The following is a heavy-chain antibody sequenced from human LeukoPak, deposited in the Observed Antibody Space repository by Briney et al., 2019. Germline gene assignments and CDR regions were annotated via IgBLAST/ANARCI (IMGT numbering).Heavy chain of an antibody. D-gene: IGHD4-17*01. CDR3: ARVKVDTVTTSKQHFYYSYYYIDV. V-gene: IGHV1-2*02. CDR1: GYTFTDDY. Sequence: ASLKVSCKASGYTFTDDYIHWVRQAPGQGLEWMGWINVNSGGTNYAQKFQGRVTMTRDTSISTAYMELIRLRSDDTAVYYCARVKVDTVTTSKQHFYYSYYYIDVWDKGTTVTVSS. CDR2: INVNSGGT. J-gene: IGHJ6*03.